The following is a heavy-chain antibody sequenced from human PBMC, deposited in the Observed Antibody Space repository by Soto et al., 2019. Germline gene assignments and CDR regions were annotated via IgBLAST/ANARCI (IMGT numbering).Heavy chain of an antibody. CDR3: ATGSFVDVIIACFAN. J-gene: IGHJ4*02. CDR1: GFIFSNAW. CDR2: IKSKADGGTT. D-gene: IGHD3-22*01. Sequence: GGSLRLSCAASGFIFSNAWINWVCQAPGKGLEWVGRIKSKADGGTTDFAAPVKGRFAISRDDSKNMMYMEMSSLRTEDTAVYYCATGSFVDVIIACFANWGQGTQVTVSS. V-gene: IGHV3-15*07.